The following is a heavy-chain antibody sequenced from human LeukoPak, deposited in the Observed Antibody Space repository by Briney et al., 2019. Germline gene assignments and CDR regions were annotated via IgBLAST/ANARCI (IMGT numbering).Heavy chain of an antibody. CDR1: GFTVSSNY. Sequence: GGSLRLSCAASGFTVSSNYMSWVRQAPGKGLEWVSVIYSGGSTYYADSVKGRFTISRDNSKNTLYLQMNSLRAEDTAVYYCARDPMGLLWFGELGDYWGQGTLVTVSS. CDR2: IYSGGST. D-gene: IGHD3-10*01. CDR3: ARDPMGLLWFGELGDY. J-gene: IGHJ4*02. V-gene: IGHV3-66*01.